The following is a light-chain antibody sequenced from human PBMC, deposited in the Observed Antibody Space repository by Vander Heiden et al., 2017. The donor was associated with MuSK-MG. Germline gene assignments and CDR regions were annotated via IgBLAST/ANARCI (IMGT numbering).Light chain of an antibody. CDR2: GAS. J-gene: IGKJ4*01. Sequence: DIQMTQSPSSLSASVADRVTITCRASQSIYTYVNWYQQRPGKAPKLLISGASTLESGVPSRFDGSGSGTDFTLTISRLQPDDFATYYCQQSVITPITFGGGTRVDMK. CDR1: QSIYTY. V-gene: IGKV1-39*01. CDR3: QQSVITPIT.